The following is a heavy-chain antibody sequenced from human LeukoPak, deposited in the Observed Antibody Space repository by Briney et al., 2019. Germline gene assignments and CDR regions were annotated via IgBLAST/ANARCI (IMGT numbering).Heavy chain of an antibody. CDR2: INTYKRNI. V-gene: IGHV1-18*01. CDR1: GYTFTNYG. Sequence: GASVKVSCKASGYTFTNYGISWVRQAPGQGLEWMGWINTYKRNINYAHKLQGRVTMTRDTSTSTVYMELSSLRSEDTAVYYCAREIGPRQLHLWGSAFDYWGQGTLVTVSS. D-gene: IGHD5-18*01. CDR3: AREIGPRQLHLWGSAFDY. J-gene: IGHJ4*02.